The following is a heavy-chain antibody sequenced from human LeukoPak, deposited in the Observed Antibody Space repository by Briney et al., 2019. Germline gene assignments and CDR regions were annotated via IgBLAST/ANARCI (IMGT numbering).Heavy chain of an antibody. Sequence: GRSLRLSCAASGFTFSSYGMHWVRQAPGKGLEWVAVIWYDGSNKYYADSVKGRFTISRDNSKNTLYLQMNSLRAEDTAVYYCARGVRSNWLRNYYGMDVWGQGTTVTVSS. D-gene: IGHD3-9*01. CDR3: ARGVRSNWLRNYYGMDV. J-gene: IGHJ6*02. CDR1: GFTFSSYG. V-gene: IGHV3-33*01. CDR2: IWYDGSNK.